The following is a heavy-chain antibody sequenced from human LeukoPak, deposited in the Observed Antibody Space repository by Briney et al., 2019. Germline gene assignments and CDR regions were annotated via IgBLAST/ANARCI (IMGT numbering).Heavy chain of an antibody. V-gene: IGHV3-53*01. CDR3: ASSRDY. CDR2: LYSGGTT. CDR1: GFTVSTNY. Sequence: GGSLRLSCAASGFTVSTNYMSWVRQAPGKGLEWVSVLYSGGTTYYAGSVKGRFIISRDKSNNTLYLQMNSLRAEDTAVYYCASSRDYWGRGTLVTVSS. J-gene: IGHJ4*02.